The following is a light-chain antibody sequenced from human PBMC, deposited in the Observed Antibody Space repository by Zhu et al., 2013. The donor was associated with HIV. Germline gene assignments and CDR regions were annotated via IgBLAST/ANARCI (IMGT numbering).Light chain of an antibody. V-gene: IGKV1-8*01. CDR3: QQYSSYPWT. CDR1: QDIRSS. Sequence: AIRMTQSPSSLSASTGDRVSITCRASQDIRSSLAWYQQTPGEAPKLLIYHATTLESGVPSRFSGSGSGTDFTLTINXXXDDFATYYCQQYSSYPWTFGQGTTVE. J-gene: IGKJ1*01. CDR2: HAT.